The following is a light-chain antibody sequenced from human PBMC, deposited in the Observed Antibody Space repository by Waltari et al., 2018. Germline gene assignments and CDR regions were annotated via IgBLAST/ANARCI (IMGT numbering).Light chain of an antibody. J-gene: IGKJ1*01. CDR2: AAS. Sequence: DIQMTQSPSSLSASVGDRVLITCRASQGIRNYLAWYQQKPGKVPKLMIYAASTLQSGVPPRFGGSGSGTDFTLTISSLQPEDVATYYCQNYNSAPRTFGQGTKVEIK. V-gene: IGKV1-27*01. CDR1: QGIRNY. CDR3: QNYNSAPRT.